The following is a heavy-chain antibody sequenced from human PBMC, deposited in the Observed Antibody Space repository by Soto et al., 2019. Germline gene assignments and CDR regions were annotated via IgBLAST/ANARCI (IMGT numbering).Heavy chain of an antibody. J-gene: IGHJ6*02. V-gene: IGHV4-59*08. CDR3: ARKMFGPLHGLVDV. D-gene: IGHD3-10*02. CDR1: GGSISSYY. Sequence: QVQLQESGPGLVKPSETLSLSCTVSGGSISSYYWSWFPQYPGKRMEWIGYVHHSWGSSYNPSLQSRVAISLGSSKSQFSLKVTSATATDTAVYSCARKMFGPLHGLVDVWGQGTTVTVSS. CDR2: VHHSWGS.